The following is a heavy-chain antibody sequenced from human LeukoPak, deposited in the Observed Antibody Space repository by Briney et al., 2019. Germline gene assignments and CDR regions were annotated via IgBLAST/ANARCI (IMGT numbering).Heavy chain of an antibody. Sequence: AGGSLRLSCAASGFTFSSYSMNWVRQAPGKGLEWVSSISSSGSYIYYADSVKGRFTISRDNAKNSLYLQMNSLRAEDTAVYYCARGGYSSSWSKTIGAFDIWGQGTMVTVSS. CDR2: ISSSGSYI. D-gene: IGHD6-13*01. CDR1: GFTFSSYS. V-gene: IGHV3-21*01. J-gene: IGHJ3*02. CDR3: ARGGYSSSWSKTIGAFDI.